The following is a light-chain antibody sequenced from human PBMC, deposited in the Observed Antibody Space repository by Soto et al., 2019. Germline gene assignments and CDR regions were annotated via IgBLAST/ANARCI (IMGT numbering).Light chain of an antibody. CDR2: GAS. V-gene: IGKV3-20*01. J-gene: IGKJ5*01. CDR1: QSVSSSY. CDR3: QQYGSSLIT. Sequence: EIVLTQFPAALSVSPGERSTLSCRSSQSVSSSYLAWYQQKPGQAPRLLIYGASSRATGIPARFSGSGSGTDFSLTISRLEPEDFAVYYCQQYGSSLITFGQGTRLEIK.